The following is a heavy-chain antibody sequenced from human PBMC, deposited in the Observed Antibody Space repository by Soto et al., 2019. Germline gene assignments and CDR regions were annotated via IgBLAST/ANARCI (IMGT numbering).Heavy chain of an antibody. CDR2: IRRKANSYTT. Sequence: EVQLVESGGGLVQPGGSLRLSCAASGLIFSDYHMDWVRQAPGKGLEWVGRIRRKANSYTTEYAASVKGRFTISRDDSKNSRYLQMNSLKSGDTAVYYCAMLGGWSGGSSGMDVWGQGTTVTVSS. CDR3: AMLGGWSGGSSGMDV. D-gene: IGHD6-19*01. V-gene: IGHV3-72*01. J-gene: IGHJ6*02. CDR1: GLIFSDYH.